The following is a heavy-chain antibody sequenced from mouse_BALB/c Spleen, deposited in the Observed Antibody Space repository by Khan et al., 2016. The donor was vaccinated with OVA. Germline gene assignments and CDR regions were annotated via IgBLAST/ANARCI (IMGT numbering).Heavy chain of an antibody. J-gene: IGHJ3*01. CDR3: ARGGYGGFAY. CDR2: MFPGDGST. D-gene: IGHD2-14*01. Sequence: QVQLQQSGAELVKPGASVKLSCKASGYTFTSYDINWVRQRPEQGLEWIGWMFPGDGSTKYNENFKGKATLTTDKYSSTAYLQPSRLTAEDSGAYFCARGGYGGFAYWGQGTLVTVSA. V-gene: IGHV1-85*01. CDR1: GYTFTSYD.